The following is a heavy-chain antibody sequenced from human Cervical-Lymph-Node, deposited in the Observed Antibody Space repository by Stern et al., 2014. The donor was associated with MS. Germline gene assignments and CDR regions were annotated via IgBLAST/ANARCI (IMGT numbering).Heavy chain of an antibody. CDR1: GYTFSNFW. D-gene: IGHD3-22*01. Sequence: EVQLVESGAEVKKPGESLKISCRTSGYTFSNFWIGWVRQMPGKGLEWMGGIYPADSDTTYSPSFQGQVTISADESISTAYLQWRSLKASDTAMYYCVRRRDSAGYDTFDLWRQGTMLIVSS. CDR3: VRRRDSAGYDTFDL. CDR2: IYPADSDT. J-gene: IGHJ3*01. V-gene: IGHV5-51*01.